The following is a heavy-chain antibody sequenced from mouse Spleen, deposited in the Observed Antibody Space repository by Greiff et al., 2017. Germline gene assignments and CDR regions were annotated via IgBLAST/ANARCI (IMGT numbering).Heavy chain of an antibody. Sequence: VQLQQPGAELVKPGASVKLSCKASGYTFTSYWMPWVKQRPGQGLEWIGEIDPSDSYTNYNQKFKGKATLTVDTSSSTAYMQLSSLTSEDSAVYYGERRDQRHSGYDLDYWGQGTTLTVSS. CDR1: GYTFTSYW. J-gene: IGHJ2*01. CDR2: IDPSDSYT. CDR3: ERRDQRHSGYDLDY. D-gene: IGHD3-2*02. V-gene: IGHV1-50*01.